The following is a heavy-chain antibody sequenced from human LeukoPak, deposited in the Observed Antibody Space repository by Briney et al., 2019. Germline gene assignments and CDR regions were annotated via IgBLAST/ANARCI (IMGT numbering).Heavy chain of an antibody. CDR1: GGSISSGTYY. D-gene: IGHD3-10*01. CDR2: IYYSGGT. Sequence: SETLSLTCSVSGGSISSGTYYWSWIRQPPGKGLEWIGSIYYSGGTYYNPSLKSRVSISVDTSKNQFSLKLSSVTAADTAVYYCAREEPHERSLYYGSGSHFDYWGQGTLVTVSS. CDR3: AREEPHERSLYYGSGSHFDY. J-gene: IGHJ4*02. V-gene: IGHV4-39*07.